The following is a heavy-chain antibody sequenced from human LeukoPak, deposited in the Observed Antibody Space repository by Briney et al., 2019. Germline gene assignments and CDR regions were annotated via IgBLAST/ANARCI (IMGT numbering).Heavy chain of an antibody. D-gene: IGHD3-3*01. V-gene: IGHV6-1*01. Sequence: SQTLSLTCAISGDSVSSNSAAWNWIRQSPSRGLEWLGRTYCRSKWYNDYAVSVKSRITINPDTSKNQFSLQLNSVTPEDTAVYYCARARREYYDFWSGSGAYYYYMDVWGKGTTVTVSS. J-gene: IGHJ6*03. CDR3: ARARREYYDFWSGSGAYYYYMDV. CDR1: GDSVSSNSAA. CDR2: TYCRSKWYN.